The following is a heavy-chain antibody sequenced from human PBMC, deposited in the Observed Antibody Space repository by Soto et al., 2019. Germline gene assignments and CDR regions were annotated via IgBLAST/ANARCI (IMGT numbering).Heavy chain of an antibody. CDR1: GGSISSSSYY. J-gene: IGHJ6*02. D-gene: IGHD3-3*01. V-gene: IGHV4-39*01. CDR3: ARHSYYDFWSGYYGLDYYYYYGMDV. Sequence: PSETLSLTCTVSGGSISSSSYYWGWIRQPPGKGLEWIGSIYYSGSTYYNPSLKSRVTISVDTSKNQFSLKLSSVTAADTAVYYCARHSYYDFWSGYYGLDYYYYYGMDVWGQGTTVT. CDR2: IYYSGST.